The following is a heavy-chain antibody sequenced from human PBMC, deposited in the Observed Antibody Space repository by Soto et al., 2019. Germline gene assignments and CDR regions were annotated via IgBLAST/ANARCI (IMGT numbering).Heavy chain of an antibody. J-gene: IGHJ4*02. CDR1: GFTFSSYA. CDR2: ISGAALNT. D-gene: IGHD3-3*01. V-gene: IGHV3-23*01. Sequence: EVQLLDSGGGLVQPGGSLRLPCAASGFTFSSYAMHWVRQAPGKGLEWVSTISGAALNTYYADSVKGRFTISRDSSKRTVYLQMNSLSAADTAVYYCAKNLWSGRGGGIDYWGQGTLVTVSS. CDR3: AKNLWSGRGGGIDY.